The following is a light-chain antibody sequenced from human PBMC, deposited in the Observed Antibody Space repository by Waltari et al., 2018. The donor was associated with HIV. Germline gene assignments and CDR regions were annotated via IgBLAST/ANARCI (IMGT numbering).Light chain of an antibody. J-gene: IGLJ2*01. Sequence: QSALTQPRSMSGSPGQSVTISCTGTSSDVGGYNYVSWYQQHPGKAPKLMIFDVNKRPSGVPDRFSGSKSGNTASLTISCLQADDEPDYHCCSHAYTYRRVFGGGTKLTVL. CDR1: SSDVGGYNY. CDR2: DVN. CDR3: CSHAYTYRRV. V-gene: IGLV2-11*01.